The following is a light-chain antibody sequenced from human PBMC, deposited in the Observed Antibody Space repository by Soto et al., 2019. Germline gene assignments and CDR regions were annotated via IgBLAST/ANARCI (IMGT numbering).Light chain of an antibody. CDR1: RGIANY. CDR3: VQHYSYPLT. CDR2: EAS. J-gene: IGKJ4*01. V-gene: IGKV1-17*01. Sequence: DIQITQSPSSLSASVGDIVTITCQASRGIANYLNWYQQKPGKAPERVIYEASVLQSGVPSRSRGSGSGTEFTLTVSSLQPEDFATYYCVQHYSYPLTFGGGTKVDIK.